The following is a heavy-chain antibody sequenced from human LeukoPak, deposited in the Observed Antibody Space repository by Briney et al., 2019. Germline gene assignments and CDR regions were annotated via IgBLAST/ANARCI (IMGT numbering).Heavy chain of an antibody. Sequence: SVTLSLTCTVSGGSTSAYYWTWIRQPPGKGLEWIAYINYSGSTKYNPSLQSRVAMSIDTSKNQFSLRLSSVTAADTAVYYCARRYYYDISGYYYYYMDVWGKGTTVTVSS. V-gene: IGHV4-59*01. J-gene: IGHJ6*03. CDR3: ARRYYYDISGYYYYYMDV. CDR1: GGSTSAYY. D-gene: IGHD3-22*01. CDR2: INYSGST.